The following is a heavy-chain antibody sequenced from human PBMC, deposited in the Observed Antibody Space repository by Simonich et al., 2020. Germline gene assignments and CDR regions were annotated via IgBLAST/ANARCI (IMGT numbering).Heavy chain of an antibody. CDR1: GYTFTGYY. CDR2: INPNSGGT. CDR3: ASSKLATIDY. V-gene: IGHV1-2*02. J-gene: IGHJ4*02. D-gene: IGHD5-12*01. Sequence: QVQLVQSGAEVKKPGASVKVSCKASGYTFTGYYMHWVRQAPGQGLEWKGRINPNSGGTNYAKKFQGRVTMTRDTSISTAYMELSRLRSDDTAVYYCASSKLATIDYWGQGTLVTVSS.